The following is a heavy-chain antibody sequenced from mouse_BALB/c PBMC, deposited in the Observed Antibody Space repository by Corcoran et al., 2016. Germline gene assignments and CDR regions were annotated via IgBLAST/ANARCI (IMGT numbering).Heavy chain of an antibody. D-gene: IGHD1-1*01. V-gene: IGHV9-3-1*01. CDR1: GYTFTNYG. CDR3: ARYYGSSYYFDY. CDR2: INTYTGEP. Sequence: QIQLVQSGPELKKPGETVKISCKASGYTFTNYGMNWVTQAPGKGLKWMGWINTYTGEPTYADDFKGRFAFSLETSASTAYLQINNLKNEDTATYFCARYYGSSYYFDYWGQGTTLTVSS. J-gene: IGHJ2*01.